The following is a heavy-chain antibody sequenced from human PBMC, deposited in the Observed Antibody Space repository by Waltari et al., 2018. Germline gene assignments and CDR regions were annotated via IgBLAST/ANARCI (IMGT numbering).Heavy chain of an antibody. D-gene: IGHD6-13*01. V-gene: IGHV4-39*01. CDR2: IYYSGST. CDR3: ASQQLVLRGPFDY. Sequence: QLQLQESGPGLVKPSETLSLTCTVSGGSISSSSYYWGWIRQPPGKGLEGIGSIYYSGSTYYNPSLKSRVTISVDTSKNQFSLKLSSVTAADTAVYYCASQQLVLRGPFDYWGQGTLVTVSS. J-gene: IGHJ4*02. CDR1: GGSISSSSYY.